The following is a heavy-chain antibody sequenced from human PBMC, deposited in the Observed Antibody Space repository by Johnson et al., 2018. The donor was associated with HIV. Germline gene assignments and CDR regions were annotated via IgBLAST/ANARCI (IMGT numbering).Heavy chain of an antibody. J-gene: IGHJ3*02. V-gene: IGHV3-30*04. CDR1: GFTFSSYA. Sequence: QVQLVESGGGVVQPGRSLRLSCAASGFTFSSYAMHWVRQAPGKGLEWVAVISYDGRNKYYADSVKGRVTISRDNSKNTLYLQMNTLGAEDTAVYYCAKDRSRLHDAFDIWGQGTMVTVSS. D-gene: IGHD5-24*01. CDR3: AKDRSRLHDAFDI. CDR2: ISYDGRNK.